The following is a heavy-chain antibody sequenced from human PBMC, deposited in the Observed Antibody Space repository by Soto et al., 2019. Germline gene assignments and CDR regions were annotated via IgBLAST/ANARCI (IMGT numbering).Heavy chain of an antibody. CDR2: ISTYNGDT. CDR1: GYTFTTSV. Sequence: QVQLVQSGPEVRKPGASVKVSCEASGYTFTTSVISWVRQVPGQGLEWMGWISTYNGDTNSEQNFQGTVLMTADTSACTAYMELMRLKADDAAVYYCARQCSWRYYYYGLDVWGQGTIVTVSS. D-gene: IGHD2-15*01. V-gene: IGHV1-18*01. J-gene: IGHJ6*02. CDR3: ARQCSWRYYYYGLDV.